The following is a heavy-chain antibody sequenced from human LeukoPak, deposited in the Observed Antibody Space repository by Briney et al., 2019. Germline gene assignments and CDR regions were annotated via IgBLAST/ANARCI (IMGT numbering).Heavy chain of an antibody. J-gene: IGHJ3*02. CDR2: IYYSGST. V-gene: IGHV4-39*07. CDR1: GGSISSSSYY. D-gene: IGHD4-23*01. CDR3: ARTHDYGGNSGVAFDI. Sequence: SETLSLTCTVSGGSISSSSYYWGWIRQPPGKGLEWIGSIYYSGSTYYNPSLKGRVTISVDTSKNQFSLKLSSVTAADTAVYYCARTHDYGGNSGVAFDIWGQGTMVTVSS.